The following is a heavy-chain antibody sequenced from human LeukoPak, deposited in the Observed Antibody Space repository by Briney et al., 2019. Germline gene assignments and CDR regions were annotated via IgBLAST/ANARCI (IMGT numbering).Heavy chain of an antibody. V-gene: IGHV4-30-4*08. CDR3: ARRRYYDGSGYLE. Sequence: PSQTLSLTCTVSGGSISSGDYYWSWIRQPPGKGLEWIGTNYYSGRTYYSPSLKSRVTISVDPSNNQFSLTLRPGTAADTAVYYCARRRYYDGSGYLEWGQGTLLSVSS. CDR1: GGSISSGDYY. D-gene: IGHD3-22*01. J-gene: IGHJ1*01. CDR2: NYYSGRT.